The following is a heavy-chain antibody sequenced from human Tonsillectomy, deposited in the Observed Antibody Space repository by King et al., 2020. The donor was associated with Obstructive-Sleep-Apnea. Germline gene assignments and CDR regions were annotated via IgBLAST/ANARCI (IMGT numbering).Heavy chain of an antibody. CDR2: IRYDGSNK. CDR1: GFTFSSYG. D-gene: IGHD3-3*01. Sequence: QLVQSGGGVVQPGRSLRLSCAASGFTFSSYGMHWVRQAPGKGLEWVAFIRYDGSNKYYADSVKGRFTISRDNSKNTLYLQMNSLRAEDTAVYYCAKDVEWSGRPEYFQHWGQGTLVTVSS. V-gene: IGHV3-30*02. J-gene: IGHJ1*01. CDR3: AKDVEWSGRPEYFQH.